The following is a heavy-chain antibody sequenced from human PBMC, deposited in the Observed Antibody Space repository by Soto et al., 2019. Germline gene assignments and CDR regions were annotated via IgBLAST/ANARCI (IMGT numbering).Heavy chain of an antibody. CDR2: ISSSGSTI. CDR3: AREYSSSSGRCYDY. CDR1: GFTFGTYS. D-gene: IGHD6-6*01. V-gene: IGHV3-48*04. Sequence: EVQLVESGGDLVQPGGSLRLSCAASGFTFGTYSMNWVRQAPGKGLEWVSYISSSGSTIYYADSVKGRFTISRDNAKNSLYLQMNSLRAEDTAVYYCAREYSSSSGRCYDYWGQGTLVTVSS. J-gene: IGHJ4*02.